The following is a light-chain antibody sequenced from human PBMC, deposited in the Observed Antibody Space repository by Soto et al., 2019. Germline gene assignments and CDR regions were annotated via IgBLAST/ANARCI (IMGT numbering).Light chain of an antibody. V-gene: IGKV3-20*01. J-gene: IGKJ5*01. CDR3: QQYGSSPT. CDR2: GAS. CDR1: QSVSSSY. Sequence: EIVLTQSPGTLSLSPGERATLSFRAIQSVSSSYLAWYQQKPGQAPRLLIYGASSRATGIPDRFSGSWSGKDFTLTISRLEPEDFAVDYCQQYGSSPTCGQGTRLEIK.